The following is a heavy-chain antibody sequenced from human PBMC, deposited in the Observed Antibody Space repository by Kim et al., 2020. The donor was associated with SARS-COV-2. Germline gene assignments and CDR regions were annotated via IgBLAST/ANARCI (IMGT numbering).Heavy chain of an antibody. CDR2: THYSGST. D-gene: IGHD2-15*01. J-gene: IGHJ1*01. CDR1: DGSISSSY. Sequence: SETLSLTCTVSDGSISSSYWSWIRQPPGKELEWIAYTHYSGSTNYNPSLKSRVTISLDTSKNQLALKLSSVTAADTAVYYCARGYCSGGSCYRLPLEHWGQGTRVTVS. V-gene: IGHV4-59*01. CDR3: ARGYCSGGSCYRLPLEH.